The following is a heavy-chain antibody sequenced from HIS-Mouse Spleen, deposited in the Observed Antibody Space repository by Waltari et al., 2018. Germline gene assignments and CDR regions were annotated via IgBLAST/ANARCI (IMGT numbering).Heavy chain of an antibody. D-gene: IGHD1-26*01. CDR2: ISYDGSNK. CDR3: AKVNSGSYYFDY. J-gene: IGHJ4*02. CDR1: GFTSSSYG. V-gene: IGHV3-30*18. Sequence: QVQLVESGGGVVQPGRSLRLSCAASGFTSSSYGMPWVRQAPGKGMEWVAVISYDGSNKYYADSVKGRFTISRDNSKNTLYLQMNSLRAEDTAVYYCAKVNSGSYYFDYWGQGTLVTVSS.